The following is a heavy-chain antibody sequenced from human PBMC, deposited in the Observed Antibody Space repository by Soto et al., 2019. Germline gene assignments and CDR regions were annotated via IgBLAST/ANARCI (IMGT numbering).Heavy chain of an antibody. CDR3: ARRLRIAAAGTYYYYGMDV. Sequence: SQTLSLTCAISGDSVSSNSAAWNWIRQSPSRGLEWLGRTYYRSKWYNDYAVSVKSRITINPDTSKNQFSLQLNSVTPEDTAMYYCARRLRIAAAGTYYYYGMDVWGQGTTVTVSS. CDR1: GDSVSSNSAA. D-gene: IGHD6-13*01. CDR2: TYYRSKWYN. V-gene: IGHV6-1*01. J-gene: IGHJ6*02.